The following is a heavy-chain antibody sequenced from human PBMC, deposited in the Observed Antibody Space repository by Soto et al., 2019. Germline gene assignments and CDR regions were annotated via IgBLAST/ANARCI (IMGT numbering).Heavy chain of an antibody. CDR3: ARLFEGATISGYYYYYMDV. CDR1: GYSFTSYW. Sequence: LGESLKISCKGSGYSFTSYWISWVRQMPGKGLEWMGRIDPSDSYTNYSPSFQGHVTISADKSISTAYLQWSSLKASDTAMYYCARLFEGATISGYYYYYMDVWGKGTTVTVSS. V-gene: IGHV5-10-1*01. J-gene: IGHJ6*03. CDR2: IDPSDSYT. D-gene: IGHD5-12*01.